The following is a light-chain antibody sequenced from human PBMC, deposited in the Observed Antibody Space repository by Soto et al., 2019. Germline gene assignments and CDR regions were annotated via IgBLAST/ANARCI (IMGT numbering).Light chain of an antibody. V-gene: IGKV1-6*01. CDR3: LHDYNYPPT. Sequence: AIQMTQSPSSLSASVGDRVTMTCRASQGINNELAWYQQKPGKAPRLLIYAASNLRSGAPSRFSGSGSRTDFALTISSLRPEDFASYFCLHDYNYPPTFGEGTKV. J-gene: IGKJ1*01. CDR2: AAS. CDR1: QGINNE.